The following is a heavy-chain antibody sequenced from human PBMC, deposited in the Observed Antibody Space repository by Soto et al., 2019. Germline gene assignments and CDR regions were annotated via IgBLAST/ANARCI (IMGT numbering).Heavy chain of an antibody. CDR3: ARSSGGNFGIIIEGTNWFAP. J-gene: IGHJ5*02. CDR1: RDTFTSYY. CDR2: INPHGGST. D-gene: IGHD1-26*01. V-gene: IGHV1-46*01. Sequence: AASVKVSCKAPRDTFTSYYINGVRQAPGEGLEWMGVINPHGGSTAYAQKFKGRVTLTRDTSASTVYMEVSSLTSEDTAMYYCARSSGGNFGIIIEGTNWFAPWGQGTLVTVSS.